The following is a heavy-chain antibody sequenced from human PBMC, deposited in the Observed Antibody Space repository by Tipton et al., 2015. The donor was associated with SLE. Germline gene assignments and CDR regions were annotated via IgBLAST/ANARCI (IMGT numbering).Heavy chain of an antibody. CDR2: IWYDGSNK. J-gene: IGHJ4*02. CDR3: ARETGEGFDY. D-gene: IGHD7-27*01. V-gene: IGHV3-33*01. Sequence: LSLTCAASGFTFSSYGMHSVRQAPGKGLEWVAVIWYDGSNKYYADSVKGRFTISRDNSKNTLYLQMNSLRAEDTAVYYCARETGEGFDYWGQGTLVTVSS. CDR1: GFTFSSYG.